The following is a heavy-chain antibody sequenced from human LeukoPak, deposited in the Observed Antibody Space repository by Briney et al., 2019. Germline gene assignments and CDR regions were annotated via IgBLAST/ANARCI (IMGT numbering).Heavy chain of an antibody. Sequence: SVKVSCRASGGTFSSYAISWVRQAPGQGLEWMGGIIPIFATANYAQKFQGRVTIAADESTSTAYMELSSLRSEDTAVYYCARDFSSWYERPHTGFDYWGQGTLVTVSS. V-gene: IGHV1-69*13. CDR2: IIPIFATA. J-gene: IGHJ4*02. CDR3: ARDFSSWYERPHTGFDY. CDR1: GGTFSSYA. D-gene: IGHD6-13*01.